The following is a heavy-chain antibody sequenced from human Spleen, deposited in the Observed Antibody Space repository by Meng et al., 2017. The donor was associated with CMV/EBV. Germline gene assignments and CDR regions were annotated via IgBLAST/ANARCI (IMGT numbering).Heavy chain of an antibody. CDR1: GDSVSRSTVA. CDR2: TYYRSGWYN. J-gene: IGHJ5*02. CDR3: AGSAFFYVSWFDP. V-gene: IGHV6-1*01. D-gene: IGHD3-10*01. Sequence: SGDSVSRSTVAWNWIRQSPSRGLEWLGRTYYRSGWYNDYAVSVKSRITINPDTSKNQFSLHLDSVTPEDTAVYYCAGSAFFYVSWFDPWGQGTLVTVSS.